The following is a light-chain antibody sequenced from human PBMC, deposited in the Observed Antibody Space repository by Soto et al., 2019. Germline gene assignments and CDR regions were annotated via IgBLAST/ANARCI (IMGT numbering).Light chain of an antibody. CDR3: QQYNSYSPWT. CDR1: QSISSW. CDR2: DAY. J-gene: IGKJ1*01. V-gene: IGKV1-5*01. Sequence: DIQMTQSPSTLSASVGDRVTITCRASQSISSWLAWYQQKPGKAPKLLIYDAYSLESGVPSRFSGSGSGTEFTRIISSLQPDDFATYYCQQYNSYSPWTFGKGTKVEIK.